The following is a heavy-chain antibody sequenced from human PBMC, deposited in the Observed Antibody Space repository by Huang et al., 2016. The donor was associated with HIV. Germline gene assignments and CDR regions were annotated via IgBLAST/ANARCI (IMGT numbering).Heavy chain of an antibody. Sequence: QVHLVQSGAEVKKPGSSVKVSCKASGDSFTSLPINWVRQAPGKGLEWMGGLVPMLVSANYRQEFGGRVTMSADEATSTSYMELSRLRSDDTAMYYCATSTPMLGESGGWSGKVVITENVPYVDWGQGTLVTVSS. CDR2: LVPMLVSA. V-gene: IGHV1-69*01. J-gene: IGHJ4*02. CDR1: GDSFTSLP. CDR3: ATSTPMLGESGGWSGKVVITENVPYVD. D-gene: IGHD3-22*01.